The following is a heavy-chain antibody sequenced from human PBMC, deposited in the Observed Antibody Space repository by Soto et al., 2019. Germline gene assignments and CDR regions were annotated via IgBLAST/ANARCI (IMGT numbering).Heavy chain of an antibody. CDR2: ISYDGSNK. CDR1: GFTFSSYG. D-gene: IGHD2-15*01. J-gene: IGHJ6*02. CDR3: AKDGALNGMDV. Sequence: QVQLVESGGGVVQPGRSLRLSCAASGFTFSSYGMHWVRQAPGKGLEWVAVISYDGSNKYYADSVKGRFTISRDNSKNTLYLQMNSLRAEDTAVYYCAKDGALNGMDVWGQGTKVTVSS. V-gene: IGHV3-30*18.